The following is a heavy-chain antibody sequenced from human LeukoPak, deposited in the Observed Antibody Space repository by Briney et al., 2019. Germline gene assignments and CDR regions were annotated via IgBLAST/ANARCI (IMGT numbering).Heavy chain of an antibody. V-gene: IGHV3-48*01. D-gene: IGHD6-6*01. CDR1: GFTFTTYS. J-gene: IGHJ4*02. CDR2: ISSGTI. CDR3: AKVDGGQSI. Sequence: PGGSLRLSCAASGFTFTTYSMNWVRQAPGQGLEWLSHISSGTIAYADSVKGRFTISRDNSNNTVYFQMNSLRAEDTAVYSCAKVDGGQSIWGQGTLVTVSS.